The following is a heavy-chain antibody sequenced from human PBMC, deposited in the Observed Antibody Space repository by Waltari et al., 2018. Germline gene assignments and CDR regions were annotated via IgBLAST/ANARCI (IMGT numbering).Heavy chain of an antibody. CDR2: IYYSGTT. J-gene: IGHJ4*02. V-gene: IGHV4-39*01. Sequence: QLELQELGPGLVKPSETLSLTCSVSGGSIRRRGYYWVWIRQPPGKGLEWIGSIYYSGTTYYNPSLNSRVTISVDTSKNQFSLKLTSVTAADTAMYFCARQSYYDESGHDWGQGTLVTVSS. D-gene: IGHD3-22*01. CDR3: ARQSYYDESGHD. CDR1: GGSIRRRGYY.